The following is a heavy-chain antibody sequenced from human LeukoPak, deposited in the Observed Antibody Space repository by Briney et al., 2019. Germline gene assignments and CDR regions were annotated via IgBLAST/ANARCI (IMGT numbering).Heavy chain of an antibody. CDR2: IYTSGST. V-gene: IGHV4-4*07. CDR1: GGSISSYY. CDR3: ARAGDTVVVPAFGNYYMDV. Sequence: PSETLSLTCTVSGGSISSYYWSWIRQPAGKGLEWIGRIYTSGSTNYNPSLKSRVTMSVDTSKNQFSLKLSSVTAADTAVYYCARAGDTVVVPAFGNYYMDVWGKGTTVTVSS. J-gene: IGHJ6*03. D-gene: IGHD2-2*01.